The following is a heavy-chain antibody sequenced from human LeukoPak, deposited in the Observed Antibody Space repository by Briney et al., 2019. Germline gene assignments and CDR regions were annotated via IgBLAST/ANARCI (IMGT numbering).Heavy chain of an antibody. V-gene: IGHV3-53*01. CDR2: IYSGGST. D-gene: IGHD6-13*01. Sequence: PGGSLRLSCAASGFTVSSNYMSWVRQAPGKGLEWVSVIYSGGSTYYADSAKGRFTISRDNSKNTLYLQMNSLRAEDTAVYYCAREAIAAAGIRAGYWGQGTLVTVSS. CDR3: AREAIAAAGIRAGY. CDR1: GFTVSSNY. J-gene: IGHJ4*02.